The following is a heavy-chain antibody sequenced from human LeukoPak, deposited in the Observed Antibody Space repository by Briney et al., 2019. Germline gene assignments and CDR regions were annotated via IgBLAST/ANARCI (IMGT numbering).Heavy chain of an antibody. CDR3: ARDALLGAEDY. CDR1: GGSISSGSYY. V-gene: IGHV4-61*02. Sequence: TSETLSLTCTVPGGSISSGSYYWSWIRQPAGKGLEWIGRIYTSGSTNYNPSLKSRVTISVDTSKNQFSLKLSSVTAADTAVYYCARDALLGAEDYWGQGTLVTVSS. CDR2: IYTSGST. J-gene: IGHJ4*02. D-gene: IGHD7-27*01.